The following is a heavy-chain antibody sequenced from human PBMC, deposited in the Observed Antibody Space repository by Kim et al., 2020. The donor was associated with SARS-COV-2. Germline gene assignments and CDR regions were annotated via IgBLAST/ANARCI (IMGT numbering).Heavy chain of an antibody. CDR3: AICPLYGDYVTWDF. V-gene: IGHV4-39*01. D-gene: IGHD4-17*01. CDR1: GGSISSSSYY. Sequence: SETLSLTCTVSGGSISSSSYYWGWIRQPPGKGLEWIGSIYYSGSTYYNPSLKSRVTISVDTSKNQFSLKLSSVTAADTAVYYCAICPLYGDYVTWDFWGQGTLVTVSS. CDR2: IYYSGST. J-gene: IGHJ4*02.